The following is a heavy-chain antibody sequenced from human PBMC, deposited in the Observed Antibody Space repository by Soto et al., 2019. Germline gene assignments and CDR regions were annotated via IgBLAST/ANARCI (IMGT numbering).Heavy chain of an antibody. CDR1: GFTFSSYG. V-gene: IGHV3-30*18. CDR2: ISYDGSNK. J-gene: IGHJ4*02. CDR3: AKSWDSGYSYGYNYFDY. Sequence: GGSLRLSCAASGFTFSSYGMHWVRQAPGKGLEWVAVISYDGSNKYYADSVKGRFTISRDNSKNKLYLPMNSLRAEDTAVYYCAKSWDSGYSYGYNYFDYWGQGTLVTVSS. D-gene: IGHD5-18*01.